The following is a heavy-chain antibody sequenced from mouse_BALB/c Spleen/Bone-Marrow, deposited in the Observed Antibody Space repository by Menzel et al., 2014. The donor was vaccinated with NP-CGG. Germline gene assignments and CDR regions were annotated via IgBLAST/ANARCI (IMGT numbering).Heavy chain of an antibody. CDR2: INPESNTI. Sequence: VKLMESGGGLVQPGGSLKLSCAASGFYFSRYWMSWVRQAPGKGLQWIGEINPESNTINYTPSLKDKFIISRDNAKDTLYLQMSKVRSEDTALYCCARLGYYGWFAYWGQGTLVTVSA. CDR1: GFYFSRYW. J-gene: IGHJ3*01. CDR3: ARLGYYGWFAY. D-gene: IGHD2-3*01. V-gene: IGHV4-1*02.